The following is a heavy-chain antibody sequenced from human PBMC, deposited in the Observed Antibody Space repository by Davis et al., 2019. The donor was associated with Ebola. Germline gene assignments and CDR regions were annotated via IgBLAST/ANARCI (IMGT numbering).Heavy chain of an antibody. CDR1: GFTFSSYW. V-gene: IGHV3-7*03. J-gene: IGHJ4*02. CDR2: IKQDGSEK. CDR3: AGDTAMGPYYFDY. D-gene: IGHD5-18*01. Sequence: GESLKISRAASGFTFSSYWMSWVRQAPGKGLEWVANIKQDGSEKYYVDSVKGRFTISRDNAKNSLYLQMNSLRAEDTAVYYCAGDTAMGPYYFDYWGQGTLVTVSS.